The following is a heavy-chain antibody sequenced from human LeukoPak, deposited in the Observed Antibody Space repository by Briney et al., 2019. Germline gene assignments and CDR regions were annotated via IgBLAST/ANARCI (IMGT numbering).Heavy chain of an antibody. CDR1: GYTFTSYG. CDR2: ISAYNGNT. J-gene: IGHJ6*02. V-gene: IGHV1-18*01. CDR3: ARAYSSSWYGYYYYYGMDV. Sequence: GASVKVSCKASGYTFTSYGISWVRQAPGQGLEWMGWISAYNGNTNYAQKLQGRVTMTTDTSTSTAYMELRSLRSDDTAVYYCARAYSSSWYGYYYYYGMDVWGQGTTVTVSS. D-gene: IGHD6-13*01.